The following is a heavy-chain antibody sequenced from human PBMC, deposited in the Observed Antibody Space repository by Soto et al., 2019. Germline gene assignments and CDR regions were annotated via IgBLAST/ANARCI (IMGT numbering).Heavy chain of an antibody. CDR3: ARDTMTGYLKVAY. J-gene: IGHJ4*02. V-gene: IGHV1-18*01. CDR2: INANNGNT. D-gene: IGHD3-9*01. CDR1: GYTFTNYG. Sequence: QVQLVQSGAEVKKPGASVKVSCRASGYTFTNYGISWVRQAPGQGLEWMGWINANNGNTNYAQTLKGRVTMTTDTSTSTAYMELRSLRSDDTAVYYCARDTMTGYLKVAYLCQGTLVTVAS.